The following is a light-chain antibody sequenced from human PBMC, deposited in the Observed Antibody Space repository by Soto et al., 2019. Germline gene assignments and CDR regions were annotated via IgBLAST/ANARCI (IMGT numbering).Light chain of an antibody. Sequence: EIVLTQSPATLSLSPGERATLSCRASQRVSSYLAWYQQKPGQAHRLLIYDASNRATGIPARFSGSGSGTDFTLTISSLEPEDFAVYYCQQRSNWPTTFGQGTKLEIK. CDR3: QQRSNWPTT. CDR2: DAS. J-gene: IGKJ2*01. CDR1: QRVSSY. V-gene: IGKV3-11*01.